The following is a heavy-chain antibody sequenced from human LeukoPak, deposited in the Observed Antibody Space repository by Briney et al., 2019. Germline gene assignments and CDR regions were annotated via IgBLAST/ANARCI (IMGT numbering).Heavy chain of an antibody. CDR2: IKQDGSEK. CDR3: ARAVVRYPFDY. Sequence: GGSLRLSCAASGFTFSSYWMSWVRQAPGKGLEWVANIKQDGSEKYYVDSVKGRFTISRDNAKNSLYLQTNSLRAEDTAVYYCARAVVRYPFDYWGQGTLVTVSS. V-gene: IGHV3-7*01. D-gene: IGHD2-15*01. CDR1: GFTFSSYW. J-gene: IGHJ4*02.